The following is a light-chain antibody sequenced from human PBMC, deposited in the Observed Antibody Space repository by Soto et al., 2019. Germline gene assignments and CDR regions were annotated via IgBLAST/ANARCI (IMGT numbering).Light chain of an antibody. CDR2: DAS. CDR3: QQYGSALYT. CDR1: QSVSSSY. V-gene: IGKV3-20*01. Sequence: EIVLTQSPGTLSLSPGERATLSCRASQSVSSSYLAWYQQKPGQAPRLLIYDASSRATGIPDSFSGSGSGTDFNLTISRQQPEDFAVYYCQQYGSALYTFGQGTKLEIK. J-gene: IGKJ2*01.